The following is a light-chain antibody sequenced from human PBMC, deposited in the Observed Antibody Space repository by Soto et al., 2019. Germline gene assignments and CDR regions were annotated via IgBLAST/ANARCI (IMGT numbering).Light chain of an antibody. Sequence: EIVLTQSPATLSLSPGERATLSCRATQSVSNYLAWYQQKPGQAPRLLIYDTSKRATGIPARFSGSESGTDFTLTISSLEPEDFAVYYCQQYNNWPRTFGQGTKVDIK. CDR3: QQYNNWPRT. J-gene: IGKJ1*01. CDR1: QSVSNY. CDR2: DTS. V-gene: IGKV3-11*01.